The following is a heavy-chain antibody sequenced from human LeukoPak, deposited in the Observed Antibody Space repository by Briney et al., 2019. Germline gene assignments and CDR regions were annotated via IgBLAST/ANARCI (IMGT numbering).Heavy chain of an antibody. CDR3: ARDAPSDVLRFLEWFLDP. V-gene: IGHV1-8*01. J-gene: IGHJ5*02. CDR1: GYTFTSYD. Sequence: ASVKVSCKASGYTFTSYDINWVRQATGQGLEWMGWMNPNSGNTGYAQKFQGRVTMTRDTSTSTVYMELSSLRSEDTAVYYCARDAPSDVLRFLEWFLDPWGQGTLVTVSS. CDR2: MNPNSGNT. D-gene: IGHD3-3*01.